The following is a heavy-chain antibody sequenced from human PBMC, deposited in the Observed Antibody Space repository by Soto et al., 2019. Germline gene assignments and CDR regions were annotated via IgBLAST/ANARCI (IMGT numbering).Heavy chain of an antibody. CDR1: GGSISSSSYY. CDR2: IYYTGNT. Sequence: SETLSLTCTVSGGSISSSSYYWDWIRQPPGKGLEWIGSIYYTGNTYYNPSLRSRITISVDTSKNHFSLKLSSVTAEDTAVYYCARGDYYDISGPFSDAFDIWGQGTMVTVSS. J-gene: IGHJ3*02. CDR3: ARGDYYDISGPFSDAFDI. V-gene: IGHV4-39*01. D-gene: IGHD3-22*01.